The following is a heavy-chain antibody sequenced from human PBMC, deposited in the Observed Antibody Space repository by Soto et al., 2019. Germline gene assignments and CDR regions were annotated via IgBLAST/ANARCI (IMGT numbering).Heavy chain of an antibody. J-gene: IGHJ6*02. CDR1: GDSVSSNGAC. V-gene: IGHV6-1*01. CDR3: ARVHCSAGTCLDGLDF. Sequence: SQTLSLTCVISGDSVSSNGACWNWIRQSPSRGLQWLGRIYYRSKWFHDYAASVESRMAINPDTSRDQFSLQLNYVTPEDTAVYYCARVHCSAGTCLDGLDFWGQGTTVTVSS. CDR2: IYYRSKWFH. D-gene: IGHD2-15*01.